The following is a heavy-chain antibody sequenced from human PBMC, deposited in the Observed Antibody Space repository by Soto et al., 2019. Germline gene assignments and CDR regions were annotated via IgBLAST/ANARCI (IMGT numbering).Heavy chain of an antibody. CDR2: INHSGST. CDR3: ARDKITGLFDY. CDR1: GGSFSGYY. Sequence: QVQLQQWGAGLLKPSETLSLTCAAYGGSFSGYYWTWIRQPPGTGLEWLGEINHSGSTNYNPSLKSRVTISVDTSKNQFSLKLTSVTAADTAVYYGARDKITGLFDYWGQGTLVTVSS. V-gene: IGHV4-34*01. D-gene: IGHD2-8*02. J-gene: IGHJ4*02.